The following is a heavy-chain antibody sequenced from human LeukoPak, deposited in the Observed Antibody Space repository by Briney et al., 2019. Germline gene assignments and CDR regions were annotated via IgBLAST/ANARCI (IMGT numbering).Heavy chain of an antibody. CDR2: IYYSGST. CDR1: GGSISSYY. V-gene: IGHV4-59*01. J-gene: IGHJ3*02. Sequence: SETLSLTCTVSGGSISSYYWSWIRQPPGKGLEWTGYIYYSGSTNYNPSLKSRVTISVDTSKNQFSLKLISVTAADTAVYYCARGGWSAFDIWGQGTMVTVSS. D-gene: IGHD3-10*01. CDR3: ARGGWSAFDI.